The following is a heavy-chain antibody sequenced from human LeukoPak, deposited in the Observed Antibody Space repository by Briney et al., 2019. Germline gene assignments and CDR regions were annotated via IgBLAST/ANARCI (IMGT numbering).Heavy chain of an antibody. CDR1: GFTVSSNY. Sequence: PGGSLSLSCAASGFTVSSNYMNWVRQAPGKGLEWVSVIYSGGSTYYADSVKGRFTISRDNSKNTLYLQMNSLRAEDTAVYYCARWRYSDSSGSHYFDYWGQGTLVTVSS. CDR3: ARWRYSDSSGSHYFDY. D-gene: IGHD3-22*01. CDR2: IYSGGST. J-gene: IGHJ4*02. V-gene: IGHV3-53*01.